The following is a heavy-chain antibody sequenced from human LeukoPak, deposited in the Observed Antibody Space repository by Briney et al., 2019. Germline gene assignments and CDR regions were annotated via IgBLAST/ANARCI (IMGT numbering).Heavy chain of an antibody. D-gene: IGHD6-19*01. CDR3: ASIAVAGPLDYFDY. Sequence: SVKVSCKASGGTFSSYAISWVRQAPGQGLDWMGGIIPIFGTANYAQKFQGRVTITTDESTSTAYMELSSLRSEDTAVYYCASIAVAGPLDYFDYWGQGTLVTVSS. V-gene: IGHV1-69*05. CDR1: GGTFSSYA. J-gene: IGHJ4*02. CDR2: IIPIFGTA.